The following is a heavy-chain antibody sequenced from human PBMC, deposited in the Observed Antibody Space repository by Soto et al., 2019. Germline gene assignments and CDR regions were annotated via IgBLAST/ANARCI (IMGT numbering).Heavy chain of an antibody. V-gene: IGHV3-9*01. CDR2: LSWNSGSV. J-gene: IGHJ4*02. CDR3: AKDRNSVTNHFDY. CDR1: GFSLDDYA. Sequence: EVQLAESGGGLVQPGGSLRLSCVASGFSLDDYAMHWVRQAPGKGLEWVSGLSWNSGSVGYADSVKGRFTISRDNARNSLYLQMNSLRADDTAFYYCAKDRNSVTNHFDYWGQGVLVTVSS. D-gene: IGHD3-3*01.